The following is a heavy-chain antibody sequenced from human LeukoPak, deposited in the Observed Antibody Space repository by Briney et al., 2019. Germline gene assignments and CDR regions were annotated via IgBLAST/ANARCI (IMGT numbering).Heavy chain of an antibody. Sequence: PGGSLRLSWAAAGFIFTSYGMNWVRQAPGKGLEWVSSISSSSSYIYYADSVKGRFTISRDNAKNSLYLQMNSLRAEDTAVYYCARETTVTRWGQGTLVTVSS. CDR3: ARETTVTR. J-gene: IGHJ4*02. V-gene: IGHV3-21*01. CDR1: GFIFTSYG. CDR2: ISSSSSYI. D-gene: IGHD4-17*01.